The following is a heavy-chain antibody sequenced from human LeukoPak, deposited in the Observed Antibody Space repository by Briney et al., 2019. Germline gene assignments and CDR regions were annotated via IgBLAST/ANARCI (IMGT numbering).Heavy chain of an antibody. CDR3: AKVRGMNSGRYVWDY. Sequence: PGGSLRLSCAASGFTFSSYAMSWVRQGPGKGLEWVSAISGSGGSTYYADSVKGRFTISRDNSKNTLYLQMNSLRAEDTAVYYCAKVRGMNSGRYVWDYWGQGTLVTVSS. J-gene: IGHJ4*02. D-gene: IGHD1-26*01. V-gene: IGHV3-23*01. CDR1: GFTFSSYA. CDR2: ISGSGGST.